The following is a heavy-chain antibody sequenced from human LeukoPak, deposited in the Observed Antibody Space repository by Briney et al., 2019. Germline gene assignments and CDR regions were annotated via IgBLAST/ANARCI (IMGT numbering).Heavy chain of an antibody. D-gene: IGHD2-2*01. CDR1: GFTFSSYA. J-gene: IGHJ6*02. CDR3: ARDHCSSTSCYGYHYYYGMDV. CDR2: ISYDGSNK. Sequence: GGSLRLSCAASGFTFSSYAMHWVRQAPGKGLEGVAVISYDGSNKYYADSVKGRFTISRDNSKNTLYLQMNSLRAEDTAVYYCARDHCSSTSCYGYHYYYGMDVWGQGTTVTVSS. V-gene: IGHV3-30-3*01.